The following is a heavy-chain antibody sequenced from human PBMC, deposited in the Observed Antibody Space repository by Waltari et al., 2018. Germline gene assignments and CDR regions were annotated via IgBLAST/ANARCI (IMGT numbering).Heavy chain of an antibody. J-gene: IGHJ4*02. V-gene: IGHV3-30*02. Sequence: QVQLVESGGGVVQPGGSLRLSCAASGFTFSSYGMHWVRQAPGKGLEWVAFIRCDGSNKYYADSVKGQFTISRDNSKNTLYLQMNSLRAEDTAVYYCAKDPPLDFWSGYYTQWGQGTLVTVSS. D-gene: IGHD3-3*01. CDR1: GFTFSSYG. CDR3: AKDPPLDFWSGYYTQ. CDR2: IRCDGSNK.